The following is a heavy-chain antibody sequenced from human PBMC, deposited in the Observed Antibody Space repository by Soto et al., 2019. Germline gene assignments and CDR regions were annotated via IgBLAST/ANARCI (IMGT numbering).Heavy chain of an antibody. Sequence: PSETLSLTCAVSGDSISSTFWWTWVRQPPGKGLEWIGEVYHSGSTRYNPSLKSRVTISVDTSKNQFSLKLSSVTAADTAVYYCARHQSHSSSYVDPWGQGTLVTVSS. J-gene: IGHJ5*02. CDR3: ARHQSHSSSYVDP. V-gene: IGHV4-4*02. CDR2: VYHSGST. CDR1: GDSISSTFW. D-gene: IGHD6-13*01.